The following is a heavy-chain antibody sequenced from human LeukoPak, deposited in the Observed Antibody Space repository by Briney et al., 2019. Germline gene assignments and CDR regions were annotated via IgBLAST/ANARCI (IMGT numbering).Heavy chain of an antibody. CDR3: ARVGGYSYGDTDY. CDR1: GGSISSGSYY. CDR2: IYHSGST. V-gene: IGHV4-39*07. J-gene: IGHJ4*02. D-gene: IGHD5-18*01. Sequence: SQTLSLTCTVSGGSISSGSYYWGWIRQPPGKGLEWIGSIYHSGSTYYNPSLKSRVTISVDTSKNQFSLKLSSVTAADTAVYYCARVGGYSYGDTDYWGQGTLVTVSS.